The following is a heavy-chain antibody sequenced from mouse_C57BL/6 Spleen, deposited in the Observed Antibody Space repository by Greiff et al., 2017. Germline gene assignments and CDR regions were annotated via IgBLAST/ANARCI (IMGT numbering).Heavy chain of an antibody. Sequence: VQLKESGAELARPGASVKLSCKASGYTFTSYGISWVKQRTGQGLEWIGEIYPRSGNTYYNEKFKGKATLTADKSSSTAYMELRSLTSEDSAVYFCARRGGLTTVVADAMDYWGQGTSVTVSS. D-gene: IGHD1-1*01. J-gene: IGHJ4*01. CDR1: GYTFTSYG. CDR3: ARRGGLTTVVADAMDY. CDR2: IYPRSGNT. V-gene: IGHV1-81*01.